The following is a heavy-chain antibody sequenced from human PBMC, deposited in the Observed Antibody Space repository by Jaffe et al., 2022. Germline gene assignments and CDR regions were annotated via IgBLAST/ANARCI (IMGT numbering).Heavy chain of an antibody. J-gene: IGHJ4*02. Sequence: QVQLVQSGAEVKKPGSSVKVSCKASGGTFSSYAISWVRQAPGQGLEWMGGIIPIFGTANYAQKFQGRVTITADESTSTAYMELSSLRSEDTAVYYCARGDDDYIWGSYRPETYYFDYWGQGTLVTVSS. V-gene: IGHV1-69*01. D-gene: IGHD3-16*02. CDR2: IIPIFGTA. CDR3: ARGDDDYIWGSYRPETYYFDY. CDR1: GGTFSSYA.